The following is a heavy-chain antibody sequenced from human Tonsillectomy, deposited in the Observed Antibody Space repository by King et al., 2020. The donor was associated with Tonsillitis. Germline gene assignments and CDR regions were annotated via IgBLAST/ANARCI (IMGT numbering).Heavy chain of an antibody. V-gene: IGHV5-10-1*03. Sequence: EVQLVESGAEVKKPGESLRISCKGSGYSFTSYWISWVRQMPGKGLEWMGRIDPSDSYTNYSPSFQGHVTISADKSISTAYLQWSSLKASDTAMYYCARPREVLPAYYVILSASNHDAFDIWGQGTLVTVSS. CDR2: IDPSDSYT. J-gene: IGHJ3*02. CDR3: ARPREVLPAYYVILSASNHDAFDI. D-gene: IGHD3-9*01. CDR1: GYSFTSYW.